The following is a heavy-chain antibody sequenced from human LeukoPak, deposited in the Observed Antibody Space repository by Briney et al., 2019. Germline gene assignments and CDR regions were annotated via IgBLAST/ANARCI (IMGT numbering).Heavy chain of an antibody. V-gene: IGHV1-69*05. J-gene: IGHJ4*02. D-gene: IGHD5-24*01. CDR1: GGTFSSYA. CDR3: AKDAQLLGGWLQVFDY. CDR2: IIPIFGTA. Sequence: SVKVSCKASGGTFSSYAISWVRQAPGQGLEWMGGIIPIFGTANYAQKFQGRVTITTDESTSTAYMELSSLRSEDTAVYYCAKDAQLLGGWLQVFDYWGQGTLVTVSS.